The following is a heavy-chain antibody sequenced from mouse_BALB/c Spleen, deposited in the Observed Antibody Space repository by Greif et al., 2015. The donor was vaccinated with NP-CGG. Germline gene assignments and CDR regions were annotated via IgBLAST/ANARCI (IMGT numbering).Heavy chain of an antibody. D-gene: IGHD1-1*01. CDR2: ISSGGSYT. J-gene: IGHJ2*01. CDR3: TRRHYGYYFDY. CDR1: GFTFSSYT. Sequence: EVQLVESGGGLVKPGGSLKLSCAASGFTFSSYTMSWVRQTPEKRLEWVTTISSGGSYTYYPDSVKGRFTISRDNAKNTLYLQMSSLKSEDTAMYYCTRRHYGYYFDYWGQGTTLTVSS. V-gene: IGHV5-6-4*01.